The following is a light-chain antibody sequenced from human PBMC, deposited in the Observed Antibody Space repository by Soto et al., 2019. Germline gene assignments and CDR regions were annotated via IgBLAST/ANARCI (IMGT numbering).Light chain of an antibody. Sequence: SYELTQPPSVSVSPGQTASITCSGDKLGDKYACWYQQEPGQSPVLVIYQDSKRPSGIPERFSGSKSGNTATMTISGTQAMDEADYYCQAWDSSTWVFGGGTKLTVL. CDR2: QDS. CDR1: KLGDKY. CDR3: QAWDSSTWV. J-gene: IGLJ2*01. V-gene: IGLV3-1*01.